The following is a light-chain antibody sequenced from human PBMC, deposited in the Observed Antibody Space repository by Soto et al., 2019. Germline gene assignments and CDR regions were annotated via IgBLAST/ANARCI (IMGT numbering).Light chain of an antibody. J-gene: IGKJ5*01. V-gene: IGKV3-11*01. CDR2: ETV. Sequence: EIVLRQSPDTLSVSPGGGASLTRRASQDVKNSLACYQQRPGQAPRLLIYETVVRAPGVPPRFSGSGYATHFALTINRLEPDDFAVYYCQQRTSWPRTFGQGTRLEIK. CDR1: QDVKNS. CDR3: QQRTSWPRT.